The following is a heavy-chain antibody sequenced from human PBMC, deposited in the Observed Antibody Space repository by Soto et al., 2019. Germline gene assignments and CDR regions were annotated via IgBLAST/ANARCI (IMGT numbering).Heavy chain of an antibody. CDR3: AKISGGTGGFDY. D-gene: IGHD3-10*01. CDR1: GFTFSSYA. Sequence: PGGSLRLSCAASGFTFSSYAMSWVRQAPGKGLEWVSAISGSGGSTYYADSVKGRFTISRDNSKNTLYLQMNSLRAEDTAAYYCAKISGGTGGFDYWGQGTLVTVSS. CDR2: ISGSGGST. J-gene: IGHJ4*02. V-gene: IGHV3-23*01.